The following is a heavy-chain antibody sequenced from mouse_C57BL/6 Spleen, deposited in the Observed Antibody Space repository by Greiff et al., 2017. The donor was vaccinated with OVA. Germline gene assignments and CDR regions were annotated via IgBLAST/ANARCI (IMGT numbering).Heavy chain of an antibody. D-gene: IGHD1-1*02. CDR1: GYTFTSYW. CDR3: ARWVGYFDV. J-gene: IGHJ1*03. Sequence: VQLQQSGAELVMPGASVKLSCKASGYTFTSYWMHWVKQRPGQGLEWIGEIDPSDSYTNYNQKFKGKSTLTVDKSSSTAYMQLSSLTSEDSAVYYCARWVGYFDVWGTGTTVTVSS. V-gene: IGHV1-69*01. CDR2: IDPSDSYT.